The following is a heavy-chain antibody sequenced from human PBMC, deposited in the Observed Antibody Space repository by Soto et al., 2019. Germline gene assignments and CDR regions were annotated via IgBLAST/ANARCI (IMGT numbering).Heavy chain of an antibody. CDR3: ARDYCSGTTCYEFDY. Sequence: GGSLRLSCAASGFYFSTYWIHWVRQASEKGLVWVSRINSDGSITNYADSVRGRFTISRDNAKNTLYLQMNSLRAEDTAVYYCARDYCSGTTCYEFDYWGQGTQVTVSS. V-gene: IGHV3-74*01. CDR2: INSDGSIT. D-gene: IGHD2-2*01. CDR1: GFYFSTYW. J-gene: IGHJ4*02.